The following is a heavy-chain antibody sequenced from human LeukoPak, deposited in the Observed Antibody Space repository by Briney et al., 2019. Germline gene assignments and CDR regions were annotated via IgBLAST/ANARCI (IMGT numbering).Heavy chain of an antibody. CDR2: ISSSSSYI. CDR1: GFTFSSYS. CDR3: ARDTTNYDFWSGYEYYFDY. D-gene: IGHD3-3*01. J-gene: IGHJ4*02. V-gene: IGHV3-21*01. Sequence: GGSLRLSCAASGFTFSSYSMNWVRQAPGNGLEWVSSISSSSSYIYYADSVKGRFTISRDNAKNSLYLQMNSLRAEDTAVYYCARDTTNYDFWSGYEYYFDYWGQGTLVTVSS.